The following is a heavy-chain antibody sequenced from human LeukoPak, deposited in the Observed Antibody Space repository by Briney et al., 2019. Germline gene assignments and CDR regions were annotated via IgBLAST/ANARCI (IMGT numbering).Heavy chain of an antibody. CDR2: IIPILGIA. V-gene: IGHV1-69*04. Sequence: ASVKVSCKASGGTFSSYAISWVRQAPGQGLEWMGRIIPILGIANYAQKFQGRVTITADKSTSTAYMELSSLRSEDTAVYYCARDSEEYYYGSGYFDYWGQGTLVTVSS. D-gene: IGHD3-10*01. CDR1: GGTFSSYA. J-gene: IGHJ4*02. CDR3: ARDSEEYYYGSGYFDY.